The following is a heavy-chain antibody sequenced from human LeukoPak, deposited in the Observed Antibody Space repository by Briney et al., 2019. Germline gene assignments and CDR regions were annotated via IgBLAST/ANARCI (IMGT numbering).Heavy chain of an antibody. CDR3: ARAYQPLGGLSFPDS. V-gene: IGHV7-4-1*02. D-gene: IGHD3-16*02. Sequence: ASVKVSCKASGYTFTNYAMNGVRQAPGQGLEWMGWINPNTGNPAYAQGFTGRFVFSLDTSVTTTYLQISGLKAEDTAVYYCARAYQPLGGLSFPDSWGQGTLVTVSS. CDR1: GYTFTNYA. J-gene: IGHJ5*01. CDR2: INPNTGNP.